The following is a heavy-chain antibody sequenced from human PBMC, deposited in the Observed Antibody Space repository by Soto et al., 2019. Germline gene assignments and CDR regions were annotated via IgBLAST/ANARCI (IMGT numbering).Heavy chain of an antibody. J-gene: IGHJ6*02. D-gene: IGHD2-15*01. CDR2: INPNSGGT. Sequence: ASVKVSCKASGYTFTGYYMHWVRQAPGQGLEWMGWINPNSGGTNYAQKFQGWVTMTRDTSISTAYIELSRLRSDDTAVYYCGISAFGSSSYYCDFMDVWGQGTSVTGS. V-gene: IGHV1-2*04. CDR3: GISAFGSSSYYCDFMDV. CDR1: GYTFTGYY.